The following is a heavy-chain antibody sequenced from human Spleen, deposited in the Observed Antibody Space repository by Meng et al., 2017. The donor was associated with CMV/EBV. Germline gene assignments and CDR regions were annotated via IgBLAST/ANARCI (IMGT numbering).Heavy chain of an antibody. V-gene: IGHV3-15*01. CDR1: GFTFSDAW. CDR2: IKSKTEGGTT. CDR3: TTGGTY. J-gene: IGHJ4*02. Sequence: GGSLRLSCAASGFTFSDAWMSWVRQAPGKGLEWVGRIKSKTEGGTTDYAAPVKGRFTISRDDSKNTLYLQMNSLKTEDTAVYYCTTGGTYWGQGTLVTVSS.